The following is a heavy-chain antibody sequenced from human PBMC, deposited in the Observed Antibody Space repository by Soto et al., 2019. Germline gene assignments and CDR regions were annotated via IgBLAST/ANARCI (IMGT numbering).Heavy chain of an antibody. D-gene: IGHD4-17*01. CDR3: ARDSVTTVTTGSFDF. J-gene: IGHJ4*02. CDR2: ISSSSTAI. CDR1: GFTFSRYS. V-gene: IGHV3-48*01. Sequence: EVQLVESGGGLVQPGGSLRLSCAAAGFTFSRYSMNWVRQAPGKGLEWVSYISSSSTAIYYADSVKGRFTISRDNAKNYLFLQMNSRSAEDSAFYYCARDSVTTVTTGSFDFGGQGTLVTVSS.